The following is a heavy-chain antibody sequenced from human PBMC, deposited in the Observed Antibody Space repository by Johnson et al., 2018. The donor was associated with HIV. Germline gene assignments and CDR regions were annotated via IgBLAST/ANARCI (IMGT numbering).Heavy chain of an antibody. CDR2: ISSSGSTI. J-gene: IGHJ3*02. CDR1: GFTFSDYY. CDR3: ARGGLGFQNIHDPLDI. V-gene: IGHV3-11*01. Sequence: QVQLVESGGGLVKPGGSLRLSCAASGFTFSDYYMSWIRQAPGKGLEWVSYISSSGSTIYYADPVKGRFTISRDNAKNLVYLQMNGLRAEDTALYYCARGGLGFQNIHDPLDIWGQGTMVIVSS. D-gene: IGHD1/OR15-1a*01.